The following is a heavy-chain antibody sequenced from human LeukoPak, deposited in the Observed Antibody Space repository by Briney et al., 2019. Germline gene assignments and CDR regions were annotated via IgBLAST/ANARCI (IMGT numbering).Heavy chain of an antibody. CDR2: IYTSGST. D-gene: IGHD3-3*01. J-gene: IGHJ3*02. CDR1: GGSINSGNYY. V-gene: IGHV4-61*02. CDR3: ARGASCDSDDAFDI. Sequence: PSETLSLTCTVSGGSINSGNYYWSWIRQPAGKGLEWIGRIYTSGSTNSHPSLRTRVTISVDTSRNQFSLKLSSVTAADTAVYYCARGASCDSDDAFDIWGQGTMVTVSS.